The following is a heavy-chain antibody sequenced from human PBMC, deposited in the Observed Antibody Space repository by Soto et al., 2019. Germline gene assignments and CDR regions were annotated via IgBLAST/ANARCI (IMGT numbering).Heavy chain of an antibody. Sequence: SETLSLTCAVSGDSISSGDYYWSWLRQHTGLDLEGIGSISYSGPTYYNPALRSRVTMSLDTSKNEFSLNLTSVTAADTAMYYCARDGRVRGVPFGVDVWGQGTTVTVSS. D-gene: IGHD3-10*01. CDR2: ISYSGPT. CDR1: GDSISSGDYY. CDR3: ARDGRVRGVPFGVDV. V-gene: IGHV4-31*11. J-gene: IGHJ6*02.